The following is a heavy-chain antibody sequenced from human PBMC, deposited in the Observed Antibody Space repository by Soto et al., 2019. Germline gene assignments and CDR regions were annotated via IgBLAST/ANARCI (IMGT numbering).Heavy chain of an antibody. V-gene: IGHV3-30*03. CDR2: MTNHGSET. D-gene: IGHD2-15*01. J-gene: IGHJ4*02. CDR3: TIVRVVVLALDH. Sequence: QVQLVESGGGVVQPGRSLRLSCVGSGFIFSNNGMHWVRQTPGKGLERVALMTNHGSETSNADSGTDRFTISRDNSKNILFLHMSILRAEDTAMYYCTIVRVVVLALDHWGQGTLVTFSS. CDR1: GFIFSNNG.